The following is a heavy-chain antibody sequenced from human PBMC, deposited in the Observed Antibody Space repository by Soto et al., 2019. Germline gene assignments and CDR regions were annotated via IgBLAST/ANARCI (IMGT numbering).Heavy chain of an antibody. Sequence: SETLFLTCTVSGGSISSSSYYWGWIRQPPGKGLEWIGSIYYSGSTYYNPSLKSRVTISVDTSKNQFSLKLSSVTAADTAVYYCARPNYGDYYYYGMDVWGQGTTVTVSS. CDR3: ARPNYGDYYYYGMDV. D-gene: IGHD4-17*01. J-gene: IGHJ6*02. CDR2: IYYSGST. V-gene: IGHV4-39*01. CDR1: GGSISSSSYY.